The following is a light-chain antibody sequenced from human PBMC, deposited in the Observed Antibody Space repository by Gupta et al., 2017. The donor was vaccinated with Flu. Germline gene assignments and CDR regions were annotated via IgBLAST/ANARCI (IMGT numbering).Light chain of an antibody. Sequence: DIQMTTSPSTLSASVGDRVTITCRASQRITGWLAWYQQKPGKAPKLLIYKASSLESGVPSRFSGSGSGTEFTLTISSLQPDDFATYYCQQDKSYTGTFGQGTKVEIK. CDR1: QRITGW. V-gene: IGKV1-5*03. J-gene: IGKJ1*01. CDR3: QQDKSYTGT. CDR2: KAS.